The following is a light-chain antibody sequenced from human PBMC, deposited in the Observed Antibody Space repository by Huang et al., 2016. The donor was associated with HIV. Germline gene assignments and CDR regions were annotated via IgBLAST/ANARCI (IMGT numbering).Light chain of an antibody. CDR2: SAS. Sequence: VIWMTQSPPFLSASTGDRVTISCRVSQDINTYLAWYQQKPGKTPELLIYSASILQDGFPSRFNGSGSGTQFTLTINCLQTEDVATYYCQQYHTFPLTFGAGTEVEI. V-gene: IGKV1D-8*03. J-gene: IGKJ4*01. CDR3: QQYHTFPLT. CDR1: QDINTY.